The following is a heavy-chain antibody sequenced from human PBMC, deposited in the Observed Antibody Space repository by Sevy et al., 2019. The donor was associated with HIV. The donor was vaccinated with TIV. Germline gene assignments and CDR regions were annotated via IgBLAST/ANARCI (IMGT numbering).Heavy chain of an antibody. J-gene: IGHJ6*02. Sequence: GGSLRLSCAASGFTFSSYSMNWVRQAPGKGLEWVSSISSSSSYIYYADSVKGRFTISRDNAKNSLYLQMNSLRAEDTAVYYCARDLADSWHTLYYYYGMDVWGLGTTVTVSS. V-gene: IGHV3-21*01. CDR1: GFTFSSYS. D-gene: IGHD6-13*01. CDR3: ARDLADSWHTLYYYYGMDV. CDR2: ISSSSSYI.